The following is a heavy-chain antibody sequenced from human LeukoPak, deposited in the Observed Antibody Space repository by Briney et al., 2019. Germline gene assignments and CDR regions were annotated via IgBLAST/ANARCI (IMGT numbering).Heavy chain of an antibody. D-gene: IGHD5-12*01. V-gene: IGHV1-8*01. CDR1: GYSFTSYD. Sequence: ASVKVSCKASGYSFTSYDFNWVRQASGRGLEWMGWMNPNSGNSGSAQRFQGRLTMTRDTSTSTAYMELTGLRSDDTAVYYCARARGIYPDYWGQGTLVTVSS. CDR2: MNPNSGNS. J-gene: IGHJ4*02. CDR3: ARARGIYPDY.